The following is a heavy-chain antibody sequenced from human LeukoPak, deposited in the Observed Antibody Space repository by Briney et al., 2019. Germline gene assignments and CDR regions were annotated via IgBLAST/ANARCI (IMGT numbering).Heavy chain of an antibody. D-gene: IGHD4-17*01. CDR1: GFTFSSYS. CDR2: ISSSSSYI. Sequence: GGSLRLSCAASGFTFSSYSMNWVRQAPGKGLEWVSSISSSSSYIYYADSVKARFTISRDKAKNSLYLQMNSLRAEDTAVYYCARGDYGDDSAFDIWGQGTMVTVSS. V-gene: IGHV3-21*01. CDR3: ARGDYGDDSAFDI. J-gene: IGHJ3*02.